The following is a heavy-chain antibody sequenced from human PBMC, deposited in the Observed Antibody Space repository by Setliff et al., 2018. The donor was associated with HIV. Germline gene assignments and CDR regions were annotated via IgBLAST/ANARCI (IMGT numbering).Heavy chain of an antibody. Sequence: PGGSLRLSCAASGFAFSSLWMSWVRQAPGRGLECVANIKQDGSEKYYVDSVKGRFTISRDNAKNSLYLQMNSLRAEDTAVYYCATDRGTYWGQGTLVTVSS. D-gene: IGHD1-7*01. CDR1: GFAFSSLW. V-gene: IGHV3-7*03. J-gene: IGHJ4*02. CDR2: IKQDGSEK. CDR3: ATDRGTY.